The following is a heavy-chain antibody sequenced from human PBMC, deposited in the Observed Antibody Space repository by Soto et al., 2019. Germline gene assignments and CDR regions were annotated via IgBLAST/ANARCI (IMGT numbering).Heavy chain of an antibody. CDR2: ISYDGSNK. J-gene: IGHJ3*02. Sequence: GGSLRLSCAASGFTFSSYGMHWVRQAPGKGLEWVAVISYDGSNKYYAYSVKGRFTISRDNSKNTLYLQMNSLRAEDTAVCYCARPRIAAAGTYDAFDIWGQGTMVTVSS. CDR3: ARPRIAAAGTYDAFDI. V-gene: IGHV3-30*03. CDR1: GFTFSSYG. D-gene: IGHD6-13*01.